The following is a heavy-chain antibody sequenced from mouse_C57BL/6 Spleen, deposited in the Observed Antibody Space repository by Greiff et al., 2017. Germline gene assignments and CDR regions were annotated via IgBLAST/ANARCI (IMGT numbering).Heavy chain of an antibody. CDR2: IDPSDSYT. D-gene: IGHD1-1*01. CDR1: GYTFTSYW. J-gene: IGHJ2*01. CDR3: ARSHAVVATRGYYFDY. Sequence: QVQLQQPGAELVMPGASVKLSCKASGYTFTSYWMHWVKQRPGQGLEWIGEIDPSDSYTNYNQKFKGQSTLTVDKSSSTAYMQLSSLTSEDSAVYYCARSHAVVATRGYYFDYWGQGTTLTVSS. V-gene: IGHV1-69*01.